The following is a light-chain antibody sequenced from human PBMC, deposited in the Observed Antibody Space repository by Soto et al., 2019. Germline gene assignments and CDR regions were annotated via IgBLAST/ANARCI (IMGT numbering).Light chain of an antibody. Sequence: EIVLTQSPATLSLSPGERATLSCRASQSVSSYLAWYQQKPGQPPRLLIYHASNRVTGIPVSFSGSGSGTDFTLTISSLEPEDFAVYYCQQRSNWPLTFGGGTKVEIK. CDR1: QSVSSY. J-gene: IGKJ4*01. CDR2: HAS. V-gene: IGKV3-11*01. CDR3: QQRSNWPLT.